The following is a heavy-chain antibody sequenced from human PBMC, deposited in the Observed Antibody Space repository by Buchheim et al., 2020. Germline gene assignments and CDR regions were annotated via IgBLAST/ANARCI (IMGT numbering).Heavy chain of an antibody. Sequence: EVQLLESGGGLVQPGGSLRLSCAASGFTFSSYAMSWVRQAPGKGLEWVSAISGSGGSTYYADSVKGRFTISRDNSKNTLYLQMNSLRAEDTAVYYCAKDKGWSHRLHSHWYYFDYWGQGT. CDR1: GFTFSSYA. V-gene: IGHV3-23*01. CDR2: ISGSGGST. D-gene: IGHD2-8*02. CDR3: AKDKGWSHRLHSHWYYFDY. J-gene: IGHJ4*02.